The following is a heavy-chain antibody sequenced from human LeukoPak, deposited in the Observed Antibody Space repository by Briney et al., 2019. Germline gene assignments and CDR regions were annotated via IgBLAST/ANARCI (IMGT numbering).Heavy chain of an antibody. V-gene: IGHV3-23*01. CDR1: RFTFSSYA. J-gene: IGHJ4*02. Sequence: GGSLRLSCAASRFTFSSYAMTWVRQTPGKGLEWVSAISASAGTTYYADSVKGRFTISRDNSKNTLYLQMNSLRVDDTALYYCAKGGSSWSYYFDSWGQGTLVTVSS. CDR2: ISASAGTT. D-gene: IGHD6-13*01. CDR3: AKGGSSWSYYFDS.